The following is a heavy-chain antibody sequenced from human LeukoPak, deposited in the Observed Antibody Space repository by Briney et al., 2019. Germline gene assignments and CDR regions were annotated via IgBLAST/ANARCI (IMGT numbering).Heavy chain of an antibody. D-gene: IGHD1-26*01. CDR3: ARSISTIRGGVDY. J-gene: IGHJ4*02. V-gene: IGHV3-21*01. CDR1: GFTFSDYS. Sequence: PGGSLRLSCAASGFTFSDYSMNWVRQAPGKGLEWVSSISSSSSSIYYADSVKGRFTISRDSAKNSLYLQMNSLRAEDTAVYYCARSISTIRGGVDYWGQGTLVTVSS. CDR2: ISSSSSSI.